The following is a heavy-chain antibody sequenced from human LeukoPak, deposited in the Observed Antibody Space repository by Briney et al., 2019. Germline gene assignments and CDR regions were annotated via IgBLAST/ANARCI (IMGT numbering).Heavy chain of an antibody. J-gene: IGHJ3*02. D-gene: IGHD6-19*01. V-gene: IGHV4-59*01. CDR1: GDSIRNYY. CDR2: IYHSGST. Sequence: SETLSLTCTVSGDSIRNYYWSWIRQPPGKGLEWMGYIYHSGSTNYNPSLKSRVTISVDTSKNQFSLKLTSVTAADTAVYYCARGRWLVRAAFDIWGQGTMVTVSS. CDR3: ARGRWLVRAAFDI.